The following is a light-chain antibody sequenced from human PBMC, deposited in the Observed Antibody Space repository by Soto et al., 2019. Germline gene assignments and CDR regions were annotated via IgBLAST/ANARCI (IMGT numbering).Light chain of an antibody. CDR3: SSYTSSSTLFYV. V-gene: IGLV2-14*01. CDR1: SSDVGGYNY. Sequence: QSVLTQPASVSGSPGQSITISCTGTSSDVGGYNYVSWYQQHPGKAPKLMIYEVSNRPSGVSNRFSGSKSGNTASLTISGLQAEDEADYYCSSYTSSSTLFYVFGTGTKPPS. J-gene: IGLJ1*01. CDR2: EVS.